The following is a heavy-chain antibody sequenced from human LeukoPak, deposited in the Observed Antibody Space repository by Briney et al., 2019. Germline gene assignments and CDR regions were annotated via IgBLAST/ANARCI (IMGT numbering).Heavy chain of an antibody. CDR1: GGSITGYY. CDR2: IYYSGST. D-gene: IGHD3-10*01. CDR3: ARVLKFYYSSGSYSYYFDY. J-gene: IGHJ4*02. V-gene: IGHV4-59*01. Sequence: SETLSLTCTVSGGSITGYYWSWIRQPPGKGLEWIGYIYYSGSTNYNPSLKSRVTTSIDTSRNQFSLKLSSVTAADTAVYYCARVLKFYYSSGSYSYYFDYWGRGTLVTVSS.